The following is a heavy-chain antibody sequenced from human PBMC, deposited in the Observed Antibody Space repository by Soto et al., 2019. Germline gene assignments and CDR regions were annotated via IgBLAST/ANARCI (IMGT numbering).Heavy chain of an antibody. V-gene: IGHV3-11*01. D-gene: IGHD3-16*01. CDR2: ISGSGDNI. J-gene: IGHJ6*02. CDR1: GFTFSEYY. CDR3: VRDSRWGHV. Sequence: QVQLVESGGGLVKPGGSLRRSCAASGFTFSEYYMTWIRQAPGKGLEWLSDISGSGDNIYNADSVKGRFTISRDNAKNSLYLKMNSLRVEDTAVYFCVRDSRWGHVGGQGTTVTVSS.